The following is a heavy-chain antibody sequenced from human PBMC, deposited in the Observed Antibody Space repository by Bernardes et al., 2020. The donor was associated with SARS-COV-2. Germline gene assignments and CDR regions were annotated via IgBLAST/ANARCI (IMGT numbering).Heavy chain of an antibody. D-gene: IGHD1-26*01. V-gene: IGHV3-43*01. CDR3: AKDTLGAYSGSYDQSEAIDY. Sequence: GGCLSLTCAASGFTFDDYTMHWVRQAPGKGLEWVSLISWDGGSTYYADSVKGRFTISRDNSKNSLYLQMNSLRTEDTALYYCAKDTLGAYSGSYDQSEAIDYWGQGTLVTVSS. J-gene: IGHJ4*02. CDR2: ISWDGGST. CDR1: GFTFDDYT.